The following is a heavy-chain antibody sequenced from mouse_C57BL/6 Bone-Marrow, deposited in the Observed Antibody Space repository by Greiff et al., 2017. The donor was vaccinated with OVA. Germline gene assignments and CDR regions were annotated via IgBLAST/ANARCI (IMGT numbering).Heavy chain of an antibody. CDR1: GYSFTGYY. V-gene: IGHV1-42*01. Sequence: EVQLQQSGPELVKPGASVKISCKASGYSFTGYYMNWVKQSPEKSLEWIGEINPSTGGTTYNQKFKAKATLTVDKSSSTAYMQLKSLTSEDSAVYYCARAHLYPDWFAYWGQGTLVTVSA. D-gene: IGHD1-3*01. J-gene: IGHJ3*01. CDR3: ARAHLYPDWFAY. CDR2: INPSTGGT.